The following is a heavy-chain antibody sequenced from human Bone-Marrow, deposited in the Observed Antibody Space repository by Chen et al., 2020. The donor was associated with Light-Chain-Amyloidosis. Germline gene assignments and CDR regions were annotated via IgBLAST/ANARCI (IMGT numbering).Heavy chain of an antibody. V-gene: IGHV1-69*01. CDR1: GGTFSSYA. CDR3: ARDWYDYVWGSYRYPFDY. CDR2: IIPIFGTA. Sequence: QVQLVQSGAEVKKPGSSVKVSCKASGGTFSSYAISWVRQAPGQGLEWMGGIIPIFGTANYAQKFQGRVMITADESTSTAYMELSSLRSEDTAVYYCARDWYDYVWGSYRYPFDYWGQGTLVTVSS. D-gene: IGHD3-16*02. J-gene: IGHJ4*02.